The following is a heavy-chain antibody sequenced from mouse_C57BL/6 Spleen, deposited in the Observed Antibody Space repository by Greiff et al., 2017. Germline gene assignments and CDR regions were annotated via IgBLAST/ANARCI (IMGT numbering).Heavy chain of an antibody. D-gene: IGHD4-1*01. V-gene: IGHV1-50*01. CDR1: GYTFTSYW. CDR2: IDPSDSYT. Sequence: VQLQQPGAELVKPGASVKLSCKASGYTFTSYWMQWVKQRPGQGLEWIGEIDPSDSYTNYNQKFKGKATLTVDTSSSTAYMQLSSLTSEDSAVYYCARERLGPYWGQGTTLTVSP. J-gene: IGHJ2*01. CDR3: ARERLGPY.